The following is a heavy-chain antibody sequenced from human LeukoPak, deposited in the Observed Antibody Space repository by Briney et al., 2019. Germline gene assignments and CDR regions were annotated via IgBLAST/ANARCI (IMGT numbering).Heavy chain of an antibody. CDR3: ARGGAMVRGEAFKAFDI. CDR1: GYTFTGYY. D-gene: IGHD3-10*01. Sequence: ASVKVSCKASGYTFTGYYMHWVRQAPGQGLEWMGWINPNSGGTNYAQKFQGWVTMTRDTSISTAYMELSRPRSDDTAVYYCARGGAMVRGEAFKAFDIWGQGTMVTVSS. CDR2: INPNSGGT. J-gene: IGHJ3*02. V-gene: IGHV1-2*04.